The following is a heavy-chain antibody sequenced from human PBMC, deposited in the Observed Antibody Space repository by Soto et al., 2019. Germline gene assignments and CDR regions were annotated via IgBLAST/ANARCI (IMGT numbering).Heavy chain of an antibody. CDR2: IGPETGAT. CDR1: GYTFTGHY. V-gene: IGHV1-2*02. J-gene: IGHJ4*02. CDR3: GRGRSGQIVVFY. D-gene: IGHD1-26*01. Sequence: QVQLVQSGAEVKKRGASVKVSCKASGYTFTGHYIHWVRQAPEQGPEWMGEIGPETGATRYAQKFQGRVTMTRDMSITTVYMELNNLSPDDTAVYYCGRGRSGQIVVFYWGQGTPVTVSS.